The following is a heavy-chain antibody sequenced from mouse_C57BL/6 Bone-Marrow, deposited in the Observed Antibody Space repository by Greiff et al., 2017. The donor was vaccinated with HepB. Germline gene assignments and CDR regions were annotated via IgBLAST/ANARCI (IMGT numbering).Heavy chain of an antibody. V-gene: IGHV3-1*01. CDR1: GYSITSGYD. D-gene: IGHD6-1*01. CDR2: ISYSGST. J-gene: IGHJ1*03. CDR3: ARDLLGYFDV. Sequence: EVKLQESGPGMVKPSQSLSLTCTVPGYSITSGYDWHWIRHFPGNKLEWMGYISYSGSTNYNPSLKSRISITHDTSKNHFFLKLNSVTTEDTATYYCARDLLGYFDVWGTGTTVTVSS.